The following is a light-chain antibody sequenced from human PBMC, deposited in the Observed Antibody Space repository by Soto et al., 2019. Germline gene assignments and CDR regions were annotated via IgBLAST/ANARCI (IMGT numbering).Light chain of an antibody. CDR2: AAS. J-gene: IGKJ4*01. V-gene: IGKV1-39*01. CDR3: QQSYSTPQVT. Sequence: DVQMTQSPSSLPASVGDRVTITCRASERISTYLNWYQQKPGKAPKLLIYAASTLQSGVPSRFSGSGSGTDFTLTISSLQPEDFATYYCQQSYSTPQVTFGGGTKVEIK. CDR1: ERISTY.